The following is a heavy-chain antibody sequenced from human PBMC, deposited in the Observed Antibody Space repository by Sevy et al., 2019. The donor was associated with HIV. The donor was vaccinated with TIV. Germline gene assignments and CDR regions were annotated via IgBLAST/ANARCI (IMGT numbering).Heavy chain of an antibody. CDR1: GFSLDDYA. V-gene: IGHV3-9*01. CDR3: ARDIGAGSNSETSSPPFFFYYFDS. Sequence: GGSLRLSCAASGFSLDDYAMHWVRQSSGKGLEWVAGISWNSGTIGYVDSVNGRFTISRDNARNTLYLQMNNMRSEDTALYYCARDIGAGSNSETSSPPFFFYYFDSWGQGTLVTVSS. CDR2: ISWNSGTI. D-gene: IGHD1-26*01. J-gene: IGHJ4*02.